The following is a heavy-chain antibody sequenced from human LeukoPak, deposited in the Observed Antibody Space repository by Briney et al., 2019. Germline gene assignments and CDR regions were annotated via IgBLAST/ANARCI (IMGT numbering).Heavy chain of an antibody. J-gene: IGHJ4*02. V-gene: IGHV3-30*18. D-gene: IGHD2-15*01. CDR2: ISYDGSNK. Sequence: GRSLRLSCAASGFTFSSYGMHWVRQAPGKGLEWVAVISYDGSNKYYADSVKGRFTISRDNSKNTLYLQMNSLRAEDTAVYYCAKLSGGSCCDVYWGQGTLVTVSS. CDR1: GFTFSSYG. CDR3: AKLSGGSCCDVY.